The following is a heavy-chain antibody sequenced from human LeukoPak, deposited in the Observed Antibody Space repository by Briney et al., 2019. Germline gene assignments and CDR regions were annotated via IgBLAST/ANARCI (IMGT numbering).Heavy chain of an antibody. CDR1: GFTFSSDW. CDR2: IKPDEGEK. Sequence: GGSLRLSCAASGFTFSSDWMIWVRQAPGKGLEWVANIKPDEGEKYYVGSVKGRFTVSRDNAKNSLYLQMNSLRAEDTAVYYCAKDLSYYLNAFDIWGQGTMVTVSS. J-gene: IGHJ3*02. CDR3: AKDLSYYLNAFDI. D-gene: IGHD3-10*01. V-gene: IGHV3-7*03.